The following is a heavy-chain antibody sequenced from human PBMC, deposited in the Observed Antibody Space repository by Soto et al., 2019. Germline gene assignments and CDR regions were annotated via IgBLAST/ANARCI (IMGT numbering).Heavy chain of an antibody. J-gene: IGHJ4*02. D-gene: IGHD3-22*01. CDR1: GYTFTTYA. CDR2: INAGNGNT. CDR3: ARDDLRDNSDYYEAFDY. V-gene: IGHV1-3*01. Sequence: ASVKVSCKASGYTFTTYAMHWVRQAPGQRLEWMGWINAGNGNTKYSQKFQGRVTITRDTSASTAYMELSSLRSEDTAVYYCARDDLRDNSDYYEAFDYWGQGALVTVSS.